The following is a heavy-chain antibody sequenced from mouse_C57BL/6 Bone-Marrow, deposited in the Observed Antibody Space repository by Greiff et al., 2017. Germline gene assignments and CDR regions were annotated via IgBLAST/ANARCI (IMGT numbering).Heavy chain of an antibody. CDR1: GFTFSSYG. CDR3: ARRGLRVSAWFAY. V-gene: IGHV5-6*02. J-gene: IGHJ3*01. Sequence: EVKVVESGGDLVKPGGSLKLSCAASGFTFSSYGMSWVRQTPDKRLEWVATISSGGSYTYYPDSVKGRFTISRDNAKNTLYLQMSSLKSEDTAMYYWARRGLRVSAWFAYWGQGTLVTVSA. CDR2: ISSGGSYT. D-gene: IGHD2-4*01.